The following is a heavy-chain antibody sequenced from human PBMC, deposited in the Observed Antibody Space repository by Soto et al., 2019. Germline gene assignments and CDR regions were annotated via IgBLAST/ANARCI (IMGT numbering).Heavy chain of an antibody. Sequence: SETLSLTCSFSSSSLSSSTYYWSWIRQPPGRGPEWIGSIYYSGNTYYKPSLKSRVSISIDKSKNQFSLKLSSVTAADTAVYYCARYDYDNNIYSIDYWGQGALVTVSS. J-gene: IGHJ4*02. D-gene: IGHD3-22*01. CDR3: ARYDYDNNIYSIDY. V-gene: IGHV4-39*07. CDR2: IYYSGNT. CDR1: SSSLSSSTYY.